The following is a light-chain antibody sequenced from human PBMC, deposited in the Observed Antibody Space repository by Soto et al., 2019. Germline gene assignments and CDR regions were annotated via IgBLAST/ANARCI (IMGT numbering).Light chain of an antibody. CDR3: QQYDSYSWT. CDR1: QTISGY. J-gene: IGKJ2*02. V-gene: IGKV1-5*03. CDR2: KAF. Sequence: IQITQKPSSLSASVGDRVTITCRASQTISGYLNWYQQKPGQAPTVLIYKAFTLGSGVPSRFRGSGSGSEYALSISSLQPEDVATYYCQQYDSYSWTFGPGA.